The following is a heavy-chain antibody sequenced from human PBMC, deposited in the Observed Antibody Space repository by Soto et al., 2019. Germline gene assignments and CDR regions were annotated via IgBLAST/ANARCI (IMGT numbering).Heavy chain of an antibody. D-gene: IGHD3-10*01. CDR2: ISSNGGST. CDR1: GFTFSSYA. V-gene: IGHV3-64*01. Sequence: ESGGGLVQPGGSLRLSCAASGFTFSSYAMHWVRQAPGKGLEYVSAISSNGGSTYYANSVKGRFTISRDNSKNTLYLQMGSLRAEDMAVYYCARLLWFGELSFSDYWGQGTLVTVSS. J-gene: IGHJ4*02. CDR3: ARLLWFGELSFSDY.